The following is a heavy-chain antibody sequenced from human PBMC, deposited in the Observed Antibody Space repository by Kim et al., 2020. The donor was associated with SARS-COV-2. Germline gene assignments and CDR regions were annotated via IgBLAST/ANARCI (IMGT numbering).Heavy chain of an antibody. CDR1: GYSISSGYY. Sequence: SETLSLTCTVSGYSISSGYYWGWIRQPPGKGLEWIGSIYHSGSTYYNPSLKSRVTISVDTSKNQFSLKLSSVTAADTAVYYCARDLWQRQLVWPYYYYYG. V-gene: IGHV4-38-2*02. D-gene: IGHD6-13*01. J-gene: IGHJ6*01. CDR2: IYHSGST. CDR3: ARDLWQRQLVWPYYYYYG.